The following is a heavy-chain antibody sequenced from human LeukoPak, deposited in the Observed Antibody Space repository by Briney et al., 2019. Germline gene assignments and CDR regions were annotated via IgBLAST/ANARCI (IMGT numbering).Heavy chain of an antibody. D-gene: IGHD3-3*01. CDR3: ARGDWSGYYSYFDY. CDR2: IYYSGST. V-gene: IGHV4-61*08. J-gene: IGHJ4*02. Sequence: PSETLSLTCTVSGGSISSGDYYWSWIRQPPGKGLEWIGYIYYSGSTNYNPSLKSRVTISLDTSKNQFSLKLSSVTAADTAIYYCARGDWSGYYSYFDYWGQGTLVTVSS. CDR1: GGSISSGDYY.